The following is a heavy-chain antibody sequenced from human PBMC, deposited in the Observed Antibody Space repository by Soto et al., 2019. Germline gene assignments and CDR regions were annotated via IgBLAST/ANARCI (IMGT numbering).Heavy chain of an antibody. CDR1: GFTFSSYG. D-gene: IGHD4-17*01. J-gene: IGHJ4*02. Sequence: QVQLVESGGGVVQPGRSLRLSCAASGFTFSSYGMHWVRQAPGKGLEWVAVIWYDGSNKYYADSVKGRFTISRDNSKNTLYLQMNSLRAEDTAVYYCARQNDYGDFYFDYWGQGTLVTVSS. V-gene: IGHV3-33*01. CDR2: IWYDGSNK. CDR3: ARQNDYGDFYFDY.